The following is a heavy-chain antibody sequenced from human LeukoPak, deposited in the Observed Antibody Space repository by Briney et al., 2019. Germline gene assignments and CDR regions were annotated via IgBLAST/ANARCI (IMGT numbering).Heavy chain of an antibody. CDR1: GGPISSYY. Sequence: SETLCLTCTVSGGPISSYYWSRIRQPPGKELEWIGYIYYSGSTSYNPSLKSRVTISLDTSKNHFSLKVASVTAADTAVYYCARVDGSSPRRAFEVWGRGTMVTASS. CDR2: IYYSGST. J-gene: IGHJ3*01. V-gene: IGHV4-59*01. D-gene: IGHD1-14*01. CDR3: ARVDGSSPRRAFEV.